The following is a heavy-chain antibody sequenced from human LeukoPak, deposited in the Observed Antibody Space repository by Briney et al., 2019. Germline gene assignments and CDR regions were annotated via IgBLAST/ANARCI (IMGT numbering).Heavy chain of an antibody. CDR3: ARVSLHHYDILTGYYTPGDY. D-gene: IGHD3-9*01. CDR2: ISAYNGNT. J-gene: IGHJ4*02. CDR1: GFTFTSYG. Sequence: GGSLRLSCAASGFTFTSYGISWVRQAPGQGLEWMGWISAYNGNTNYAQKLQGRVTMTTDTSTSTAYMELRSLRSDDTAVYYCARVSLHHYDILTGYYTPGDYWGQGTLVTVSS. V-gene: IGHV1-18*01.